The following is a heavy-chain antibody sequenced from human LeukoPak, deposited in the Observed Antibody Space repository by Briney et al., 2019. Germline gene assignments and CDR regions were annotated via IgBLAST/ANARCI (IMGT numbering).Heavy chain of an antibody. CDR3: ARSNVGAARHYHYGMDV. CDR1: GGFMSSYD. J-gene: IGHJ6*02. V-gene: IGHV4-59*01. CDR2: VYNSGST. D-gene: IGHD3-10*01. Sequence: PSETLFLTCTVSGGFMSSYDWNWIRQPPGKGLEWIGYVYNSGSTNYNPSLKSRVSMFVDTSKNQFSLRLSSVTAADTAVYYCARSNVGAARHYHYGMDVWGQGTTVTVSS.